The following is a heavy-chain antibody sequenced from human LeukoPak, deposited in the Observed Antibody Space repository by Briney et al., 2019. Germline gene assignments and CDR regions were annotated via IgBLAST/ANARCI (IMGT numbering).Heavy chain of an antibody. CDR2: TYYRSKWYN. V-gene: IGHV6-1*01. Sequence: SQTLSLTCAISGDSVSSNSGAWNWIRQSLSRGLEWLGRTYYRSKWYNDYAESVKSRINIKPDTSRNQFSLKLSSVTAADTAVYYCARGRGWVVRGVIITGFDYWGQGTLVTVSS. D-gene: IGHD3-10*01. CDR3: ARGRGWVVRGVIITGFDY. J-gene: IGHJ4*02. CDR1: GDSVSSNSGA.